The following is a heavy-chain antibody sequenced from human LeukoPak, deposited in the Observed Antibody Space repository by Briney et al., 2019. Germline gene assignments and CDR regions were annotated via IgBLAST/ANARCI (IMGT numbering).Heavy chain of an antibody. D-gene: IGHD3-22*01. CDR2: IFYSGST. CDR1: GGSFSSSDYY. V-gene: IGHV4-30-4*01. CDR3: ARDVAYYDSTGHPIGYMDV. Sequence: SETLSLTCTVPGGSFSSSDYYWSWIRQPPGKGLEWIGYIFYSGSTYYNTSLKSRVSISFDTSKNQISLRLSSVTAADTAVYYCARDVAYYDSTGHPIGYMDVWGKGTTVTVSS. J-gene: IGHJ6*03.